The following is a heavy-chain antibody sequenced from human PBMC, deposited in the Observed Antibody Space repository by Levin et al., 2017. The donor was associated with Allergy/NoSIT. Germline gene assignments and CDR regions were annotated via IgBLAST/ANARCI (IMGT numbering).Heavy chain of an antibody. CDR1: GFTFSSYV. D-gene: IGHD4-11*01. V-gene: IGHV3-23*01. CDR3: AKDHRDYRIFDY. Sequence: PGGSLRLSCSASGFTFSSYVMNWVRQAPGEGLEWVSAISGSGGGAYYADSVKGRFIISRDNSKNTLYLQMNSLRAEDTAVYYCAKDHRDYRIFDYWGQGTLVTVSS. CDR2: ISGSGGGA. J-gene: IGHJ4*02.